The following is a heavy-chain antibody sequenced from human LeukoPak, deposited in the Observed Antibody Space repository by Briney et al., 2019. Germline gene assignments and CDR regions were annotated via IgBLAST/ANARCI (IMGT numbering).Heavy chain of an antibody. J-gene: IGHJ3*02. Sequence: SETLSLTCSVSGASISSYCWSWIRQPAGKGLEWIGRICSTGSTNYSPSLKSRVTMSVDTSKNQFSLKLSSVTAADTAVYYCARGVLDSGSYLNAFDIWGQGTMVTVSS. D-gene: IGHD1-26*01. CDR3: ARGVLDSGSYLNAFDI. CDR1: GASISSYC. V-gene: IGHV4-4*07. CDR2: ICSTGST.